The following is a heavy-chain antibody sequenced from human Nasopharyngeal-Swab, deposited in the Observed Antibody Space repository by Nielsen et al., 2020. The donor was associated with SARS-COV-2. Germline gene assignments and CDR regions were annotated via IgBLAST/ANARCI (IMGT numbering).Heavy chain of an antibody. V-gene: IGHV4-31*01. CDR2: SHYSGST. CDR1: GASISSVGYY. CDR3: ARIYCSTTSCSNFDY. J-gene: IGHJ4*02. Sequence: SETLSLTCSVSGASISSVGYYWIWIRQHPGKGLEWIGSSHYSGSTYYNPSLKSQVTISVDTSKNQFSLELSSVTAADTAVYYCARIYCSTTSCSNFDYWGQGTLVTVSS. D-gene: IGHD2-2*01.